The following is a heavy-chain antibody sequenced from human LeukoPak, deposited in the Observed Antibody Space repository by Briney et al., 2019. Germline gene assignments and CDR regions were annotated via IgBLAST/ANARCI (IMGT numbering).Heavy chain of an antibody. V-gene: IGHV4-34*01. Sequence: PSETLSLTCAVYGGSFSGYYWSWLRQPPGKGLEWIGEINHSGSTNYNPSLKSRVTISVDTSKNQFSLKLSSVTAADTAVYYCARDWRKNRIVGATNVYLDIWGQGTMVTVSS. CDR1: GGSFSGYY. CDR3: ARDWRKNRIVGATNVYLDI. J-gene: IGHJ3*02. CDR2: INHSGST. D-gene: IGHD1-26*01.